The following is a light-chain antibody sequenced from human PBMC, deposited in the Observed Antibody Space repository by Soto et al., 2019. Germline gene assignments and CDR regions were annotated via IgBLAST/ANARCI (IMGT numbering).Light chain of an antibody. CDR3: QTWGTGIVV. CDR2: LNTDGSH. J-gene: IGLJ2*01. Sequence: QSVLTQSPSASASLGASVKLTCTLSSGHSNYAIAWRQQQPEKGPRYLMKLNTDGSHTKGDGIPDRFSGSSSGAERYLTISSLQSEDEADYYCQTWGTGIVVFGGGTKLTVL. V-gene: IGLV4-69*01. CDR1: SGHSNYA.